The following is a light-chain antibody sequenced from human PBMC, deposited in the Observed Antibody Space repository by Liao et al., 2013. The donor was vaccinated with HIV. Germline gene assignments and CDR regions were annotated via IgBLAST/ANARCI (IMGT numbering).Light chain of an antibody. CDR2: YNS. Sequence: SSVLTQPPSVSVAPGKTARITCGGNNIGSKSVHWYQQKPGQAPVLVIYYNSDRPSGIPERFSGSNSGNTATLTISGTQAMDEADYYCQAWDTSTGVFGTGTKVTVL. J-gene: IGLJ1*01. V-gene: IGLV3-21*01. CDR1: NIGSKS. CDR3: QAWDTSTGV.